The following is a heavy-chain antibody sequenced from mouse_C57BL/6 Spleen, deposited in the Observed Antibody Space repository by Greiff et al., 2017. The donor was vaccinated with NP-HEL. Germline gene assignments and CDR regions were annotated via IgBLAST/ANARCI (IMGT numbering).Heavy chain of an antibody. CDR2: IDPSDSYT. D-gene: IGHD3-3*01. J-gene: IGHJ3*01. CDR3: ARGDSFAD. CDR1: GYTFTSYW. Sequence: QVQLQQPGAELVMPGASVKLSCKASGYTFTSYWMHWVKQRPGQGLEWIGEIDPSDSYTNYNQKFKGKSTLTVDKSPSTAYMQLSSLTSEDSAVYYCARGDSFADWGKGTMVTVSA. V-gene: IGHV1-69*01.